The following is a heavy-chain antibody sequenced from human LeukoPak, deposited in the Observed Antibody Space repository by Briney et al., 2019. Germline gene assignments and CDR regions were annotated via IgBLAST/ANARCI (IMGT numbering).Heavy chain of an antibody. J-gene: IGHJ4*02. CDR1: GFTVSSNY. CDR2: ISGSGGST. D-gene: IGHD2-15*01. Sequence: GGSLRLSCAASGFTVSSNYMSWVRQAPGKGLEWVSVISGSGGSTYYADSVKGRITISRDNSKNTLYLQMNSLRAEDTAVYYCAKGVGYCSGGSCQQFDYWGQGTLVTVSS. CDR3: AKGVGYCSGGSCQQFDY. V-gene: IGHV3-23*01.